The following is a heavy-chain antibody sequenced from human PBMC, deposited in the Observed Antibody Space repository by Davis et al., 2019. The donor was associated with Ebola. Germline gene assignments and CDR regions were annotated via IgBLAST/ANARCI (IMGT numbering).Heavy chain of an antibody. V-gene: IGHV4-59*01. CDR3: ARHPWD. Sequence: SETLSLTCTVSGGSIGSYYWSWIRQPPGKGLEWVGYMYFSGNSNYNSSLKGRVAISLDTSKNQFSLKLTSVTAADTAVYYCARHPWDWGQGTLVTVSS. D-gene: IGHD1-26*01. CDR2: MYFSGNS. CDR1: GGSIGSYY. J-gene: IGHJ4*02.